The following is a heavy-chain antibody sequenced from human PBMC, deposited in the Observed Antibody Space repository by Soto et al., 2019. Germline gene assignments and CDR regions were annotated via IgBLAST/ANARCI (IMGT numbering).Heavy chain of an antibody. CDR3: AKDADRYSSGCFDY. CDR2: ISYDGSNK. D-gene: IGHD6-19*01. V-gene: IGHV3-30*18. J-gene: IGHJ4*02. Sequence: QPGGSLRLSCAASGFTFSSYGMHWVRQAPGKGLEWVAVISYDGSNKYYADSVKGRFTISRDNSKNTLYLQMNSLRAEDTAVYYCAKDADRYSSGCFDYWGQGTLVTVSS. CDR1: GFTFSSYG.